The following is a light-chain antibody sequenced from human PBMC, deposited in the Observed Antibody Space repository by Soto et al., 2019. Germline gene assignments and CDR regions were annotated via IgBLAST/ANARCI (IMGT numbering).Light chain of an antibody. CDR3: PSYAGSNIWV. V-gene: IGLV2-8*01. J-gene: IGLJ3*02. CDR1: SSDVGAYKY. Sequence: QSALTQPPSASGSPGQSVTISCTGTSSDVGAYKYVSWYQQYPGKAPKLMIYEVSKRPSGVPDRFSGSKSGNTASLTVSGRQAEDEADYYCPSYAGSNIWVFGGGTKLTVL. CDR2: EVS.